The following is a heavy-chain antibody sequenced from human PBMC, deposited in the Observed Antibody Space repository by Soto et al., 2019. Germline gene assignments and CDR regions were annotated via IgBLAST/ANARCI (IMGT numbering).Heavy chain of an antibody. CDR1: GFTFSSYA. V-gene: IGHV3-23*01. CDR2: ISGSGGST. J-gene: IGHJ3*02. Sequence: GGSLRLSCAASGFTFSSYAMSWVRLAPGKGLEWVSVISGSGGSTYYADSVKGRFTISRDNSKDTLYLQMNSLRAEDTAVYYCARAYSDAFDIWGQGTVVTVSS. D-gene: IGHD2-15*01. CDR3: ARAYSDAFDI.